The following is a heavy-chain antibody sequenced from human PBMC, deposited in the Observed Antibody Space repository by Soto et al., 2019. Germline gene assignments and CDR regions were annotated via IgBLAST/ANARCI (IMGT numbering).Heavy chain of an antibody. CDR1: GYTFSTYG. V-gene: IGHV1-18*01. Sequence: QVQLVQSGAEVKKPGASVKVSCKASGYTFSTYGVTWVRQAPGQGLEWMGWISTYNGYTDCAQKFQGRVTMTTDTSTSTAYMELTSLRSDDTAVYYCARGAGAVDVWGQGTTVTVS. D-gene: IGHD7-27*01. CDR2: ISTYNGYT. CDR3: ARGAGAVDV. J-gene: IGHJ6*02.